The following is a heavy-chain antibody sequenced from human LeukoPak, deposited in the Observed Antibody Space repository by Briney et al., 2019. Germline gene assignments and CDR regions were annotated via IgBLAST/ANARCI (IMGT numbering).Heavy chain of an antibody. CDR1: GFTFSSYW. CDR2: ISGSGGSGSGGST. D-gene: IGHD4/OR15-4a*01. J-gene: IGHJ4*02. CDR3: AKSGLSRFDY. V-gene: IGHV3-23*01. Sequence: GGSLRLSCAASGFTFSSYWMHWVRHAPGKGLEWVSGISGSGGSGSGGSTYYANSVKGRFTISRDNSKNTLYLQMNSLRADDTAVYYCAKSGLSRFDYWGQGTLVTVSS.